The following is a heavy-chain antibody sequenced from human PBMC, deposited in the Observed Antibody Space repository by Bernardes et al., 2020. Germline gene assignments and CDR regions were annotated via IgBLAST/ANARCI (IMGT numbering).Heavy chain of an antibody. V-gene: IGHV4-39*01. D-gene: IGHD3-10*01. CDR1: GGSISSTSHY. Sequence: SETLSLTCTVSGGSISSTSHYWGWIRQPPGKGLEWIGTIYYSGSTYYDPSLKSRVTISVDTSNNQFSLKLSSVTAADTAVYYCARSGHYYGPDPLSVGMDVWGKGTTVTVSS. CDR3: ARSGHYYGPDPLSVGMDV. J-gene: IGHJ6*04. CDR2: IYYSGST.